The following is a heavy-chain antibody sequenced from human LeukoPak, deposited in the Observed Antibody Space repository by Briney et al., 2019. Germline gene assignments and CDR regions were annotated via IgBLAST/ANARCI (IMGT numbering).Heavy chain of an antibody. Sequence: PGGSLRLSCAASGFMFSGHEMNWVRQAPGKGLEWVSFISTSGSTIYYADSVMGRFTISRDNAKNSLYLQMNSLRAEDTAVYYCARALYCSGGSCYFDYWGQGTLVIVSS. D-gene: IGHD2-15*01. CDR2: ISTSGSTI. J-gene: IGHJ4*02. CDR1: GFMFSGHE. V-gene: IGHV3-48*03. CDR3: ARALYCSGGSCYFDY.